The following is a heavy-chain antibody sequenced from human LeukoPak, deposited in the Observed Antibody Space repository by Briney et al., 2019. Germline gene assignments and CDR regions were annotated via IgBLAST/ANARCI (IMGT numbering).Heavy chain of an antibody. Sequence: GGSLRLSCAAAGLSFSSYDMYWVRQAPGKGLEWVSSISSSSGYIYYADSVKGRFTISRDNAKNSLYLQMSSLRAEDTALYYCARVRNYYDSSGYSPFDYWGQGTLVTVSS. D-gene: IGHD3-22*01. V-gene: IGHV3-21*01. CDR3: ARVRNYYDSSGYSPFDY. CDR1: GLSFSSYD. J-gene: IGHJ4*02. CDR2: ISSSSGYI.